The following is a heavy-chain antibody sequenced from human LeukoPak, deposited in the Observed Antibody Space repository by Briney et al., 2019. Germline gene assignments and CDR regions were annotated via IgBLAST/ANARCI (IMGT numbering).Heavy chain of an antibody. V-gene: IGHV1-2*02. CDR3: ARDEGTGFDY. Sequence: ASVKVSCKASGYTFTSYAMNWVRQAPGQGLEWMGWINPNSGGTNYAQKFQGRVTMTRDTSISTAYMELSRLRSDDTAVYYCARDEGTGFDYWGQGTLVTVSS. J-gene: IGHJ4*02. CDR2: INPNSGGT. CDR1: GYTFTSYA. D-gene: IGHD1-1*01.